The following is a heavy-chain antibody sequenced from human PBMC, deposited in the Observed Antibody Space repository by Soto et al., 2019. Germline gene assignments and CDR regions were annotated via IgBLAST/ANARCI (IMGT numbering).Heavy chain of an antibody. CDR2: IYYSGRT. D-gene: IGHD3-16*02. V-gene: IGHV4-31*03. Sequence: QVQLQESGPGLVKPSQTLSLTCTISGGSISSGDYYWSWIRHPPGKGLEWIGSIYYSGRTNYNPAVKSRLNRSLDTSTNQFSLKLSSVTAADTAAYYCARMGLHLGELSRNWFDPWGQGNLVTVSS. J-gene: IGHJ5*02. CDR1: GGSISSGDYY. CDR3: ARMGLHLGELSRNWFDP.